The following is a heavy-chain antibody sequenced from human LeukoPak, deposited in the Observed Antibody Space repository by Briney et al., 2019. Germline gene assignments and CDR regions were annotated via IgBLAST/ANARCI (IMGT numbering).Heavy chain of an antibody. V-gene: IGHV4-59*01. CDR3: ARGVNYGDHYFDY. CDR2: IYYSGST. CDR1: GGSISSYY. J-gene: IGHJ4*02. D-gene: IGHD4-17*01. Sequence: SETLSLTCIVSGGSISSYYWSWIRQPPGKGLEWIGYIYYSGSTNYNPSLKSRVTISVDTSKNQFSLKLSSVTAADTAVYYCARGVNYGDHYFDYWGQGTLVTVSS.